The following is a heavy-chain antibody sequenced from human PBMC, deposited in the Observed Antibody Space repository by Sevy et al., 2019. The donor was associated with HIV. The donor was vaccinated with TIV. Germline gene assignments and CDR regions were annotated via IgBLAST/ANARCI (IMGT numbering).Heavy chain of an antibody. CDR2: ISKSGSTT. D-gene: IGHD7-27*01. V-gene: IGHV3-48*02. CDR1: GFTFSHHN. J-gene: IGHJ4*02. Sequence: GGSLRLSCAASGFTFSHHNMNWVRQAPGKGLEWISYISKSGSTTYFADSVRGRFTISRDNAKNSLFLEMHSLTDEDTAVYYCAREESLELGTIPLDSWGRGIQVTVSS. CDR3: AREESLELGTIPLDS.